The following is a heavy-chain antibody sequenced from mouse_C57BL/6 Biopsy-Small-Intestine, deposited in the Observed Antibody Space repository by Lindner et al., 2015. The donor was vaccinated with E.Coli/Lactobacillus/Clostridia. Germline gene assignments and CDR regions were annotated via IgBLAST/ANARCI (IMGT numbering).Heavy chain of an antibody. CDR2: ISSGSSTI. CDR3: ARRGRDYYAMDY. J-gene: IGHJ4*01. V-gene: IGHV5-17*01. CDR1: GFTFSDYG. Sequence: VQLQESGGGLVKPGGSPKLSCAASGFTFSDYGMHWVRQAPEKGLEWVAYISSGSSTIYYADTVKGRFTISRDNAKHTLFLQMTSLRSEDTAIYYCARRGRDYYAMDYWRQGTSVTVSS.